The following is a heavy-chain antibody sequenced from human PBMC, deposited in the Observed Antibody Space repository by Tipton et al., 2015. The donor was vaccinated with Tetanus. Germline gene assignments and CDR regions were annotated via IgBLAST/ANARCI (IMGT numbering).Heavy chain of an antibody. V-gene: IGHV1-18*01. CDR1: GYTFTSYG. J-gene: IGHJ4*02. D-gene: IGHD3-3*01. CDR2: ISAYNGNT. CDR3: ARDEINYDFWSGYYAPFDY. Sequence: QVQLVQSGAEVKKPGASVKVSCKASGYTFTSYGISWVRQAPGQGLEWMGWISAYNGNTNYAQKLQGRVTMTTDTSTSTAYMELRSLRSDDTAVYYCARDEINYDFWSGYYAPFDYWGQGTLVTVSS.